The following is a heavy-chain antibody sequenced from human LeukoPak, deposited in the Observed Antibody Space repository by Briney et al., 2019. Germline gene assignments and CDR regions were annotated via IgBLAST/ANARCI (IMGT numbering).Heavy chain of an antibody. D-gene: IGHD6-13*01. J-gene: IGHJ5*02. CDR2: IYYSGST. CDR3: ARALGSSWFNWFDP. Sequence: PSETLSLTCTVSGGSISSYYWSWIRQPPGKGLEWIGYIYYSGSTNYNPSLKSRVTISVDTSKNQFSLKLSSVTAADTAVYYCARALGSSWFNWFDPWGQGTLVTVSS. V-gene: IGHV4-59*01. CDR1: GGSISSYY.